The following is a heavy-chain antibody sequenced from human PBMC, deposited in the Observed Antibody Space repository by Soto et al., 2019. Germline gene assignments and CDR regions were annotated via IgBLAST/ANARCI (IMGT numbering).Heavy chain of an antibody. CDR1: SYTFTSYG. Sequence: QVQLVQSGAEVKKPGASVKVSCKASSYTFTSYGISWVRQAPGQGLEWMGWISAYNGNTNYAQKLQGRVTMTTDTSTSTAYLELRSLRSDDTAVYYCARDRSLPIAAAGTSIYYYYYGMDVWGQGTKVTVS. V-gene: IGHV1-18*01. CDR2: ISAYNGNT. CDR3: ARDRSLPIAAAGTSIYYYYYGMDV. D-gene: IGHD6-13*01. J-gene: IGHJ6*02.